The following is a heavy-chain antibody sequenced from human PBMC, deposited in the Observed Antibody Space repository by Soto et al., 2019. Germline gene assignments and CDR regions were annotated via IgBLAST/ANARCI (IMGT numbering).Heavy chain of an antibody. CDR2: IYYSGST. V-gene: IGHV4-39*01. CDR1: GGSISSSSYY. Sequence: PSETLSLTCTVSGGSISSSSYYWGWIRQPPGKGLEWIGSIYYSGSTYYNPSLKSRVTISVDTSKNQFSLKLSSVTAADTAVYYCARRYYDILTGYYGYWGQGTLVT. CDR3: ARRYYDILTGYYGY. J-gene: IGHJ4*02. D-gene: IGHD3-9*01.